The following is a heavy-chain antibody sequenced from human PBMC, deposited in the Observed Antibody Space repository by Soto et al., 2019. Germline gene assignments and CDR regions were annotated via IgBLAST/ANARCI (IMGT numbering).Heavy chain of an antibody. CDR2: ISYDGSNK. Sequence: QVQLMESGGGVVQPGRSLRLSCAASGFTFSSYAMHWVRQAPGKGLEWVAVISYDGSNKYYADSVKGRFTISRDNSKNTLYLQMNSLRAEDTAVYYCARDAATFDYWGQGTLVTVSS. CDR3: ARDAATFDY. CDR1: GFTFSSYA. J-gene: IGHJ4*02. V-gene: IGHV3-30-3*01. D-gene: IGHD1-26*01.